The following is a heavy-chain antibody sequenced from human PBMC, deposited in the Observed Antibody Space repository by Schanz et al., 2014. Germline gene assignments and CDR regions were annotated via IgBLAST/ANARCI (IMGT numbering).Heavy chain of an antibody. V-gene: IGHV3-23*01. J-gene: IGHJ3*02. Sequence: EVQLLESGGGLVQPGGSLRLSCTASGFTFSTHAMHWVRQAPGKGLEWVSAISGSGGSTYYADSVKGRFTISRDNSKNTLYLQMNSLRAEDTAVYYCAKGRFGELSAFDIWGQGTMVTVSS. CDR3: AKGRFGELSAFDI. CDR2: ISGSGGST. D-gene: IGHD3-10*01. CDR1: GFTFSTHA.